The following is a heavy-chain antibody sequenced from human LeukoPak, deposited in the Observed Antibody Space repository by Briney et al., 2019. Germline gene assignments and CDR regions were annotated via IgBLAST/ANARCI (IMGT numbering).Heavy chain of an antibody. CDR2: IYAAGSI. CDR3: ARHRDCYNFWFFEY. D-gene: IGHD5-24*01. CDR1: GFTVTGNY. V-gene: IGHV3-53*01. Sequence: GGSLRLSCAASGFTVTGNYISWVRQAPGKGLEWVSIIYAAGSIYNADSVKGRFAISRDPSRNTVFLQMDSLTAEDTAFYYCARHRDCYNFWFFEYWGLGTLVTVSS. J-gene: IGHJ4*02.